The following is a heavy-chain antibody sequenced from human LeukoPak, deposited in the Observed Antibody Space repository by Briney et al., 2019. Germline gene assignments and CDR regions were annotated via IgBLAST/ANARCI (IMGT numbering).Heavy chain of an antibody. Sequence: SETLSLTCTVSGGSFSGYYWSWIRQPPGKGLEWIGEINPSGSTNYNPSLKRRVTISVDTSKNQFSLKLTSVTAADTAVYYCARRGSSGWYFDYWGQGTLVTVSS. CDR3: ARRGSSGWYFDY. CDR1: GGSFSGYY. D-gene: IGHD6-19*01. V-gene: IGHV4-34*01. CDR2: INPSGST. J-gene: IGHJ4*02.